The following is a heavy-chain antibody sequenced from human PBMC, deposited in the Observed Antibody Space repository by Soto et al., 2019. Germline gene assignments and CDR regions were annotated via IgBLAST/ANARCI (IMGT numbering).Heavy chain of an antibody. D-gene: IGHD2-15*01. CDR1: GFTFSSYA. CDR2: ISGSAATT. V-gene: IGHV3-23*04. CDR3: ARGPRYCSGYSCDYYMDV. Sequence: EVQLVESGGGLVQPGGSLRLSCAASGFTFSSYAMSWVRQAPGKGLEWVSAISGSAATTFYADSVKGRFTVSRDNSKNTLYLQMNSLRAEDTAVYYCARGPRYCSGYSCDYYMDVWGKGTTVTVSS. J-gene: IGHJ6*03.